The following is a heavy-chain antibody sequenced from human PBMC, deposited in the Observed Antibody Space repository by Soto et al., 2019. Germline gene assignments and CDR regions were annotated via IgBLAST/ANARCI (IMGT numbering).Heavy chain of an antibody. J-gene: IGHJ4*02. CDR1: GGSISSSNW. CDR3: ARDSSSSWYGMADY. Sequence: QMQLQESGPGLVKPSRTLSLTCAVSGGSISSSNWWSLVRQPPGKGLEWIAEIYHSGSTSYNPALKSRVNKSVDKSKNQFSLKLSSVTAADTAVYYCARDSSSSWYGMADYWSQGTLVTVSS. CDR2: IYHSGST. V-gene: IGHV4-4*02. D-gene: IGHD6-13*01.